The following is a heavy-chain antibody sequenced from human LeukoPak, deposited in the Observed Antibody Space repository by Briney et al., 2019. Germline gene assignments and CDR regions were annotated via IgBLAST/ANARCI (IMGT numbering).Heavy chain of an antibody. CDR1: GFTVSNNY. D-gene: IGHD4-23*01. V-gene: IGHV3-53*01. CDR2: IYSGGST. Sequence: QPGGSLRLSCAASGFTVSNNYMNWVRQAPGKGLEWVSLIYSGGSTHYADSVKGRFTISRDNSKNTLYLQMNSLRAEDTAVYYCASAFYGGNPDAGYWGQGTLVTVSS. CDR3: ASAFYGGNPDAGY. J-gene: IGHJ4*02.